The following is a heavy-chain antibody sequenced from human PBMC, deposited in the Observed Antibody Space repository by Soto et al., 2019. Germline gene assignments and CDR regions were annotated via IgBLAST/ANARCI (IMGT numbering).Heavy chain of an antibody. CDR2: ISSSSSTI. D-gene: IGHD5-12*01. Sequence: GGSLRLSCAASGVTFSSYSMNWVRQAPGKGLEWVSYISSSSSTIYYADSVEGRFTISRDNAKNSLYLQMNSLRAEDTAVYYWVRGLYSGWHYFDYWGQGTLVTVSS. CDR3: VRGLYSGWHYFDY. J-gene: IGHJ4*02. V-gene: IGHV3-48*01. CDR1: GVTFSSYS.